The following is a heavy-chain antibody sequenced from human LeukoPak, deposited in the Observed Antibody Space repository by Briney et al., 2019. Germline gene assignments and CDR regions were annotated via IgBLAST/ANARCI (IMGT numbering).Heavy chain of an antibody. CDR2: IIPIFGTS. J-gene: IGHJ6*03. CDR1: GYTFTGYY. CDR3: ASTVFGPIRGYYYYYYMDL. V-gene: IGHV1-69*05. D-gene: IGHD3-9*01. Sequence: SVKVSCKASGYTFTGYYMHWVRQAPGQGLEWMGGIIPIFGTSNYAQKLQGRVTITTDESTSTAYMELSSLRSEDTAVYYCASTVFGPIRGYYYYYYMDLWGKGTTVTVSS.